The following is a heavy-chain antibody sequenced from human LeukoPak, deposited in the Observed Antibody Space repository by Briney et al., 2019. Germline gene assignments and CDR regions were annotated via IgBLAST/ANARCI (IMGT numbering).Heavy chain of an antibody. V-gene: IGHV4-34*01. CDR1: GGSFSGYY. J-gene: IGHJ3*02. D-gene: IGHD3-9*01. Sequence: PETLSLTCAVYGGSFSGYYWSWIRQPPGKGLEWIGEINHSGSTNYNPSLKSRVTISVDTSKNQFSLKLSSVTAADTAVYYCARGFKPRRHFDWLRHDAFDIWGQGTMVTVSS. CDR2: INHSGST. CDR3: ARGFKPRRHFDWLRHDAFDI.